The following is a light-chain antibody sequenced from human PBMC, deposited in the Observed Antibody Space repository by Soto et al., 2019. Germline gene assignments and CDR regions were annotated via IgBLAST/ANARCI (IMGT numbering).Light chain of an antibody. CDR1: RSNIGSNP. V-gene: IGLV1-44*01. Sequence: QSVLTQPPSASGTPGQRVTISCSGSRSNIGSNPVNWYQQLPGTAPKLLIDSNNQRPSGVPYRFSGSRSGTSASLAISGLQSEDEADYYCAAWDDSLYGRVFGTGTKLTVL. CDR2: SNN. CDR3: AAWDDSLYGRV. J-gene: IGLJ1*01.